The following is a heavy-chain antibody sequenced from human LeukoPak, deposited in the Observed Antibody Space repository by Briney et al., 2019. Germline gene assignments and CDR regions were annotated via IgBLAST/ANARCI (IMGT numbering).Heavy chain of an antibody. CDR2: TYNRSKWYN. V-gene: IGHV6-1*01. J-gene: IGHJ3*02. Sequence: SQTLSLTCAISGDSVSSNSAAWHWTRHSPSRGLEWLGRTYNRSKWYNDYAVSVKSRITINPDTSKNQFSLQLNSVTPEDTAVYYCALNYYDSSGYAMGAFDIWGQGTMVTVSS. CDR1: GDSVSSNSAA. CDR3: ALNYYDSSGYAMGAFDI. D-gene: IGHD3-22*01.